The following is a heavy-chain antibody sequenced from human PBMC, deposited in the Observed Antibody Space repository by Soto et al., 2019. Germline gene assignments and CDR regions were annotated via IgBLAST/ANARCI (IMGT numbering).Heavy chain of an antibody. D-gene: IGHD2-15*01. V-gene: IGHV6-1*01. CDR3: AREEDIVVVVASDAFDI. CDR2: TYYRSKWYN. J-gene: IGHJ3*02. Sequence: PSQTLSLTCAISGDSVSSNSAAWNWIRQSPSRGLEWLGRTYYRSKWYNDYAVSVKSRITINPDTSKNQFSLQLNSVTPEDTAVYYCAREEDIVVVVASDAFDIWGQGTMVTVSS. CDR1: GDSVSSNSAA.